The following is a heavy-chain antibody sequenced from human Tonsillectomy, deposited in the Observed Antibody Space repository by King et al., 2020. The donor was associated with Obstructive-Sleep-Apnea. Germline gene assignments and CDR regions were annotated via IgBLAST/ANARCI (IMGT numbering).Heavy chain of an antibody. Sequence: VQLVESGGGVVQPGRSLRLSCAASGFTFSSYAMHWVRQAPGKGLEWGAVISYDGSNKYYADSVKGRFTISRDNSKNTLYLQMNSLRAEDTAVYYCATKPVYDSSGYYGILGYWGQGTLVTVSS. J-gene: IGHJ4*02. CDR3: ATKPVYDSSGYYGILGY. CDR2: ISYDGSNK. CDR1: GFTFSSYA. V-gene: IGHV3-30-3*01. D-gene: IGHD3-22*01.